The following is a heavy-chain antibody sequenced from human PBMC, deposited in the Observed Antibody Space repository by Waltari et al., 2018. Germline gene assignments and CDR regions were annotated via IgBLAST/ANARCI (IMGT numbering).Heavy chain of an antibody. CDR3: ARDCDYATYGLGAY. V-gene: IGHV3-7*04. J-gene: IGHJ4*02. Sequence: EVQLVESGGGLVQPGGSLRLSCAVSGFSFSSYWMTWFRQAPGKGLEWVANINQDGSTKNYVDSVKGRFTVSRDNAKNSLYLQMNSLRVEDTAIYYCARDCDYATYGLGAYWGQGDLVTVSS. CDR2: INQDGSTK. D-gene: IGHD4-17*01. CDR1: GFSFSSYW.